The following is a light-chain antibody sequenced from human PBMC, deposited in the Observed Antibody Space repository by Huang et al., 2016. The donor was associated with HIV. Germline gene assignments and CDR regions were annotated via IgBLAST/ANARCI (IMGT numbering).Light chain of an antibody. CDR1: QSISSW. Sequence: DIQMTQSPSTLSASVGDRVTITCRASQSISSWLAWYQQKPGKAPKVLIYKASSLESGVPSRFSGSGSGTEFTLTISSLQPDDIATYYCQHYNSHWTFGQGTRVEIK. CDR3: QHYNSHWT. CDR2: KAS. V-gene: IGKV1-5*03. J-gene: IGKJ1*01.